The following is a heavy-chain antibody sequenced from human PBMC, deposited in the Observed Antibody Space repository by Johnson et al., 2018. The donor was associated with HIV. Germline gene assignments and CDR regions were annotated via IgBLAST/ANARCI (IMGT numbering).Heavy chain of an antibody. Sequence: VQLVESGGGLVQPGRSLRLSCAASGFTFDDYAMHWVRQAPGKGLEWVSGISWNGGSTGYADSVKGRFTISRDNAKNSLYLQMNSLRAEDTAVYYCAKDLGTGDDAFDIWGQGTMVTVSS. CDR2: ISWNGGST. D-gene: IGHD7-27*01. CDR3: AKDLGTGDDAFDI. J-gene: IGHJ3*02. CDR1: GFTFDDYA. V-gene: IGHV3-9*01.